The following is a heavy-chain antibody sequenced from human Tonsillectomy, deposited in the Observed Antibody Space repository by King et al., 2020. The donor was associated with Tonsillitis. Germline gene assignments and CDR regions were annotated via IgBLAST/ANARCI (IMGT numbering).Heavy chain of an antibody. V-gene: IGHV3-9*01. CDR2: ISWNSGSI. J-gene: IGHJ4*02. Sequence: QLVQSGGGLVQPGRSLRLSCAASGFTFDDYAMHWVRHAPGKGLEWVSGISWNSGSIGYADSVKGRFTISRDNAKNSLYLQMNSLRAEDTALYYCAKGGIIAARPSSSVRGYFDYWGQGTLVTVSS. CDR3: AKGGIIAARPSSSVRGYFDY. D-gene: IGHD6-6*01. CDR1: GFTFDDYA.